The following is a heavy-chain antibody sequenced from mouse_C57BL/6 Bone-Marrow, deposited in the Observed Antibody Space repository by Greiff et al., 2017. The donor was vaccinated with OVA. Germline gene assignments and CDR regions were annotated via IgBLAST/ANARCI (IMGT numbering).Heavy chain of an antibody. CDR2: ISSGGSYT. CDR3: ARARLFAY. J-gene: IGHJ3*01. Sequence: EVQLKESGGDLVKPGGSLKLSCAASGFTFSSYGMSWVRQTPDKRLEWVATISSGGSYTYYPDSVKGRFTISRDNAKNTLYLQMSSLKSEDTAMYYCARARLFAYWGQGTLVTVSA. V-gene: IGHV5-6*01. CDR1: GFTFSSYG.